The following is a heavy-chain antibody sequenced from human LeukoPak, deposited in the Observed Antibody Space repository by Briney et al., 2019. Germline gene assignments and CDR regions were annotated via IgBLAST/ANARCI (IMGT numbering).Heavy chain of an antibody. D-gene: IGHD3-10*01. CDR1: GFTVSSNY. Sequence: GGSLRLSCAASGFTVSSNYMSWVRQAPGKGPEWVGRIKSESDGGTTDYAAPVKGRFTISRDDSKNTLYLEMNSLKIEDTAVYYCTTVTMVRDYDYWGQGTLVTVSS. J-gene: IGHJ4*02. CDR2: IKSESDGGTT. V-gene: IGHV3-15*01. CDR3: TTVTMVRDYDY.